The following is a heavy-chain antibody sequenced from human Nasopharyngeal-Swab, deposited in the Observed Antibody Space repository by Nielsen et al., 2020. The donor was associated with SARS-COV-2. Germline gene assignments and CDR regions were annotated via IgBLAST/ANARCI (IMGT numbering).Heavy chain of an antibody. D-gene: IGHD3-3*01. CDR3: AKAYYDFWSGYYPLGY. CDR2: ISGSGGRT. Sequence: RQPPGEGREWVSAISGSGGRTYYADSVKGRFTISRDNSKNTLYLQMNSLRAEDTAVYYCAKAYYDFWSGYYPLGYWGQGTLVTVSS. J-gene: IGHJ4*02. V-gene: IGHV3-23*01.